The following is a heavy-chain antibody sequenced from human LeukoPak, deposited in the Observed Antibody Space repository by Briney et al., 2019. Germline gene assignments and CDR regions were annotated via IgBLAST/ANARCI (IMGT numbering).Heavy chain of an antibody. CDR3: ARAGSHWHYVY. Sequence: PGGSLRLSCAAPGFTFSGFSMSWVRQSPTKGLEWVANIKQDGSERYYVDSVEGRFTISRDNAKNSLSLQMNNLRVEDTAVYYCARAGSHWHYVYWGQGTVVTVSS. CDR1: GFTFSGFS. D-gene: IGHD1-7*01. J-gene: IGHJ4*02. V-gene: IGHV3-7*01. CDR2: IKQDGSER.